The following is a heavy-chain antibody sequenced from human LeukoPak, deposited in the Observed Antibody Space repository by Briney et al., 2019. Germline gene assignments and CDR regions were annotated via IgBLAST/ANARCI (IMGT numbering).Heavy chain of an antibody. Sequence: PGGSLRLSCAASGFTFSSYWMSWVRQAPGKGLEWVANIKQDGSEKYYVDSVKGRFTISRDNAKNSLYLQMNSLRAEDTAVYYCARVNYDFWSGYPNYFDYWGQGTLVTVSP. D-gene: IGHD3-3*01. V-gene: IGHV3-7*01. J-gene: IGHJ4*02. CDR1: GFTFSSYW. CDR3: ARVNYDFWSGYPNYFDY. CDR2: IKQDGSEK.